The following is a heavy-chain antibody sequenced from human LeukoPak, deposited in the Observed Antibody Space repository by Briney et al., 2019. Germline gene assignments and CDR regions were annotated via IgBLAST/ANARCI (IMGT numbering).Heavy chain of an antibody. V-gene: IGHV3-30*02. J-gene: IGHJ3*02. CDR1: GFTFSSYG. CDR3: AKEQNYYDSSGYYWDAFDI. CDR2: IRYDGSNK. Sequence: GGSLRLSCAASGFTFSSYGMHWVRQAPGKGLEWVAFIRYDGSNKYYADSVKGRVTISRDNSKNTLYLQMNSLRAEDTAVYYCAKEQNYYDSSGYYWDAFDIWGQGTMVTVSS. D-gene: IGHD3-22*01.